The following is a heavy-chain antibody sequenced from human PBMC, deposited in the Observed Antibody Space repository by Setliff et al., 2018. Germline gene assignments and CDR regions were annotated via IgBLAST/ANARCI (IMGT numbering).Heavy chain of an antibody. J-gene: IGHJ4*02. Sequence: GGSLRLSCAASGFTFSNAWMSWVRQAPGKGLEWVGRIKSKTDGGTTDYAAPVKGRFTISRDDSKNTLYLQMNSLKTEDTAVYYCTTDEVVVGANTDYWGQGTLVTVSS. CDR3: TTDEVVVGANTDY. CDR1: GFTFSNAW. CDR2: IKSKTDGGTT. D-gene: IGHD1-26*01. V-gene: IGHV3-15*01.